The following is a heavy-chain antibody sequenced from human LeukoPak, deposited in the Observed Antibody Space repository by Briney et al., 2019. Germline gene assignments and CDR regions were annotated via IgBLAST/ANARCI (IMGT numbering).Heavy chain of an antibody. CDR3: AREGKFYDILTGYSTAANWCDP. CDR1: GYTFTTYG. V-gene: IGHV1-18*01. D-gene: IGHD3-9*01. CDR2: ISAYNGKT. J-gene: IGHJ5*02. Sequence: ASVKVSCKASGYTFTTYGLSWMREAPGQGIEWMGWISAYNGKTSYAQKFQGRVTMTTDTSTSTAYMELRSLSSDDTAMYYCAREGKFYDILTGYSTAANWCDPWDQGTLVTVSS.